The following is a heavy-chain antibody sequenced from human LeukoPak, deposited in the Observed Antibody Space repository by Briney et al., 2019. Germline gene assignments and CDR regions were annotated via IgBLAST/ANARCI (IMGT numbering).Heavy chain of an antibody. D-gene: IGHD3-3*01. Sequence: ASVKVSCKASGYTFTSYGISWVRQAPGQGLEWMGWISAYNGNTNYAQKLQGRVTMTTDTSTSTAYMELRSLRSDDTAVYYCARPYYDFWSGYSSSSLPFDYWGQGTLVTVSS. CDR2: ISAYNGNT. CDR1: GYTFTSYG. CDR3: ARPYYDFWSGYSSSSLPFDY. V-gene: IGHV1-18*01. J-gene: IGHJ4*02.